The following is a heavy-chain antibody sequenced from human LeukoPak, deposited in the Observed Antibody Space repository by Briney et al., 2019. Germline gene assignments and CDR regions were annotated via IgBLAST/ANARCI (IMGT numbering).Heavy chain of an antibody. Sequence: GGSLRLSCAASGFTFSNYGMSWVRQAQGKGLEWVSAITDSGNTFYADSVKGRFTISRDNSRNALYLQMNSLRAEDTAVYYCANWYYYENGAYWCWGQGTLVTVSS. CDR1: GFTFSNYG. V-gene: IGHV3-23*01. D-gene: IGHD3-22*01. J-gene: IGHJ4*02. CDR2: ITDSGNT. CDR3: ANWYYYENGAYWC.